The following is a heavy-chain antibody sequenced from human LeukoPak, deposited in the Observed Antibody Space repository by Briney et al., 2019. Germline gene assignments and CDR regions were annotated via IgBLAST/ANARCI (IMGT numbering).Heavy chain of an antibody. CDR2: IYASGST. J-gene: IGHJ2*01. CDR3: ARTVSGYNWYFDL. CDR1: GDSISSYY. D-gene: IGHD5-12*01. Sequence: PSETLSLTCTVTGDSISSYYWSWIRQPAGKGLEWIGRIYASGSTNYNPSLKSRVTISVDKSKNQVSLKLSSVTAADTAVYYCARTVSGYNWYFDLWGRGTLVTVSS. V-gene: IGHV4-4*07.